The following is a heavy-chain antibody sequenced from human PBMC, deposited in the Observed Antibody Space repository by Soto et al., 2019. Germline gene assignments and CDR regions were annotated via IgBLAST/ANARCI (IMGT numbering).Heavy chain of an antibody. CDR3: ARDQLYYNDISGRPLNAFDV. CDR2: INAGNGNT. Sequence: ASVKVSCKASGYTFPSYAMHWVCQAPGQRLEWMGWINAGNGNTKYSQKFQGRVTITRDTSASTAYMELSSLRSEDTAVYYCARDQLYYNDISGRPLNAFDVWGQGTMVTVSS. J-gene: IGHJ3*01. D-gene: IGHD3-22*01. CDR1: GYTFPSYA. V-gene: IGHV1-3*01.